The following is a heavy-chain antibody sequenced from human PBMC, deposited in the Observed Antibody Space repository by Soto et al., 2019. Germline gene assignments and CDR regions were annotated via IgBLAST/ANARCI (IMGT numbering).Heavy chain of an antibody. Sequence: PVGSLRLSCAASGFTFSSYDMHWVRQAPGKGLEWVAVISYDGSNKYYADSVKGRFTISRDNSKNTLYLQMNSLRAEDTAVYYCAKEGRVGTTFIYYGMDVWGQGTTGTVSS. CDR2: ISYDGSNK. J-gene: IGHJ6*02. CDR3: AKEGRVGTTFIYYGMDV. CDR1: GFTFSSYD. V-gene: IGHV3-30*18. D-gene: IGHD1-7*01.